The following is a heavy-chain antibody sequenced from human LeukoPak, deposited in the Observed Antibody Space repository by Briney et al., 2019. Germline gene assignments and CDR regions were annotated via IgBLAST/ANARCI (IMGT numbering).Heavy chain of an antibody. V-gene: IGHV3-73*01. J-gene: IGHJ4*02. D-gene: IGHD3-10*01. Sequence: PGGSLRLSCAASGFTFSGSAKHWVRQASGKGLEWVGRIRSKANSYATAYAASVKGRFTISRDDSKNTAYLQMNSLKTEDTAVYYCTSGLAVYYYGSGSYNWGQGTLVTVSS. CDR3: TSGLAVYYYGSGSYN. CDR2: IRSKANSYAT. CDR1: GFTFSGSA.